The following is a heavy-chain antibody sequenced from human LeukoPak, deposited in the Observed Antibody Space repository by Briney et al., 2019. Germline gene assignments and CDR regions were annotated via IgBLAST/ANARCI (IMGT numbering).Heavy chain of an antibody. J-gene: IGHJ4*02. Sequence: PGGSLRLSCAASGFTFDDYGMSWVRQAPGKGLEWVSGINWNGGSTGSADSVKGRFTISRDNAKNSLYLQMNSLRAEDTALYYCARTGYSSGWYAAGYYFDYWGQGTLVTVSS. CDR3: ARTGYSSGWYAAGYYFDY. D-gene: IGHD6-19*01. CDR2: INWNGGST. CDR1: GFTFDDYG. V-gene: IGHV3-20*04.